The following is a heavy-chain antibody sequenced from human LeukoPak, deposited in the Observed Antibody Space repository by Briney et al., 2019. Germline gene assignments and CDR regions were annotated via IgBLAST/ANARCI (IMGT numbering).Heavy chain of an antibody. CDR3: ARDWSSSWYPKYYFDY. J-gene: IGHJ4*02. Sequence: GGSLRLSCAASGFTFSSYAMHWVRQAPGKGLDWVAVISYDGSNKYYADSVKGRFTISRDNSKNTLYLQMNSQRAEDTAVYYCARDWSSSWYPKYYFDYWGQGTLVTVSS. V-gene: IGHV3-30-3*01. CDR1: GFTFSSYA. D-gene: IGHD6-13*01. CDR2: ISYDGSNK.